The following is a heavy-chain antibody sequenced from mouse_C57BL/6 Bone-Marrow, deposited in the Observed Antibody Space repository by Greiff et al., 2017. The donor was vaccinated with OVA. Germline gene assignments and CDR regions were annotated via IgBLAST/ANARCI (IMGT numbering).Heavy chain of an antibody. CDR3: VSITPRDY. D-gene: IGHD1-1*01. V-gene: IGHV5-17*01. Sequence: EVKLVESGGGLVKPGGSLKLSCAASGFTFSDYGMLWVRQAPEKGLEWVAYISSGSSTIYYADTVKGRFTISRDNAKNTLFLQMTSLRSEDTAMYYCVSITPRDYWGQGTTLTVSS. CDR2: ISSGSSTI. J-gene: IGHJ2*01. CDR1: GFTFSDYG.